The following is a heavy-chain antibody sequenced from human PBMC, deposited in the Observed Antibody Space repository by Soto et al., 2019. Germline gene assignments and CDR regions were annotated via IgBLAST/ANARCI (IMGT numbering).Heavy chain of an antibody. Sequence: VQLVQSGAEVKKPGSSVKVSCKASGGTFSSSAISWVRQAPGQGPEWMGGIIPIFRTPDYGQKFQGRVTITADESARTVDMELRGLRSEDTAVYCCARDKDRQQLGGNYYYITDTRGQGTTVTDSS. D-gene: IGHD1-7*01. CDR1: GGTFSSSA. CDR2: IIPIFRTP. CDR3: ARDKDRQQLGGNYYYITDT. J-gene: IGHJ6*02. V-gene: IGHV1-69*12.